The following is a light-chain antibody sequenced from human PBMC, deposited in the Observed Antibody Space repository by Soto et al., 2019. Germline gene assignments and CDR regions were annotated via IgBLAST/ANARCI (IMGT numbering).Light chain of an antibody. CDR1: SSDVGGYNY. V-gene: IGLV2-14*03. CDR2: DVS. J-gene: IGLJ1*01. CDR3: SSYTTSNTRQIV. Sequence: QSSLTQPSSVSGSPGQSITIPCPGTSSDVGGYNYVSWYQHHPGKAPKLMIFDVSNRPSGVSNRFSGSKSGNTASLTISGLQPEDEADYYCSSYTTSNTRQIVFGTGTKVTVL.